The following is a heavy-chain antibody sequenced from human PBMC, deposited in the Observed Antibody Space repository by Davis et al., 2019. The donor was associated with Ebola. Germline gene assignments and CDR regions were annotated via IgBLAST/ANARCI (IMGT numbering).Heavy chain of an antibody. CDR1: GFTFSSYA. D-gene: IGHD6-19*01. J-gene: IGHJ4*02. Sequence: GESLKISCAASGFTFSSYAMSWVRQAPGKGLEWVSSISGSAGSTYYADFVKDRFSISRDNSKNTLYMQMDSLRAEDTAVYYCAKDYSGWYGIDYWGQGTLVTVSS. V-gene: IGHV3-23*01. CDR3: AKDYSGWYGIDY. CDR2: ISGSAGST.